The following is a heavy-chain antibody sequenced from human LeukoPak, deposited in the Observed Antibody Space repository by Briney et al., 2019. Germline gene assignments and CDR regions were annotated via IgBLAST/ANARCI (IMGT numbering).Heavy chain of an antibody. D-gene: IGHD5-12*01. CDR2: IYSSGNT. J-gene: IGHJ4*02. CDR1: GASISSSNYY. CDR3: AKSNGYGLIDY. Sequence: LETLSLTCAVSGASISSSNYYWGWVRQSPGKGLEWIGNIYSSGNTYYNASLKSRVTMYIDTSKNQFSLKLSSVTAADTAMYYCAKSNGYGLIDYWGQGTLVTVSS. V-gene: IGHV4-39*01.